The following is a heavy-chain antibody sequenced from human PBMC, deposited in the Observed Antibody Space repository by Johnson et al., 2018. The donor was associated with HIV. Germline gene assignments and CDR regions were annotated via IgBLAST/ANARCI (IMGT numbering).Heavy chain of an antibody. J-gene: IGHJ3*02. CDR1: GFTFDDYA. CDR2: ISYDGSNK. D-gene: IGHD6-13*01. CDR3: ARGDLAAAGNGAFDI. V-gene: IGHV3-30*04. Sequence: QVQLVESGGGLVQPGRSLRLSCAASGFTFDDYAMHWVRQAPGKGLEWVAVISYDGSNKYYADSVKGRFTISRDNAKNSLYLQMNSLRAEDTAVYYCARGDLAAAGNGAFDIWGQGTMVTVSS.